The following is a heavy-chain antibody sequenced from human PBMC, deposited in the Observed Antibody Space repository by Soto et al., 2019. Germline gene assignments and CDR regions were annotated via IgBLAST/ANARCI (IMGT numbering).Heavy chain of an antibody. CDR2: INPAGGTT. D-gene: IGHD2-21*02. V-gene: IGHV1-46*01. CDR1: GYSFTCTY. CDR3: ALKVVTYYDN. J-gene: IGHJ4*02. Sequence: QVQLVQSGAEVKKPGASVRISCRASGYSFTCTYVHWVRQAPGQGPKWMGIINPAGGTTYYAQKFQGRLTITSDTSTDTVFMDLNDLTSEDTVVYFCALKVVTYYDNWGQGTLLTVSS.